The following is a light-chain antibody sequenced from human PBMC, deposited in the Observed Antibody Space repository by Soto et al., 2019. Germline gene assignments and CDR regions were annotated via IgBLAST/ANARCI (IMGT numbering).Light chain of an antibody. J-gene: IGLJ1*01. CDR3: SSYSSSSTLV. Sequence: QSALTQPASVSGSPGQSITISCTGTSSDVGGYNYVSWYQQHPGKAPKLMIYDVSNRPSGVSNRFSGSKSGNTASLTISGLQAEDEAEYDCSSYSSSSTLVFGTGTKLTVL. CDR2: DVS. V-gene: IGLV2-14*01. CDR1: SSDVGGYNY.